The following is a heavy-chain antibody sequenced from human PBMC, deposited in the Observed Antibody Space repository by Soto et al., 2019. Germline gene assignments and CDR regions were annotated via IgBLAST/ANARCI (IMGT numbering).Heavy chain of an antibody. V-gene: IGHV1-8*02. Sequence: ASVKVSCKASGYDFTAYDINWVRRASGQGLEWMGWMNPINGAAGSARRFQGRISVTRNTATGTAYLELTSLRSDDSAVYYCGRGPSPRAPAGGTPYYYAMDVWGQGTTVTVSS. CDR2: MNPINGAA. D-gene: IGHD6-13*01. CDR3: GRGPSPRAPAGGTPYYYAMDV. J-gene: IGHJ6*02. CDR1: GYDFTAYD.